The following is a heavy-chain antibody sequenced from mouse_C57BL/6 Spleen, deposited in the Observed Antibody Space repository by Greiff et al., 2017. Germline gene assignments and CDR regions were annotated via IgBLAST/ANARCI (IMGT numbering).Heavy chain of an antibody. CDR3: GGYYGYDGGYAMDY. CDR2: IWSGGST. J-gene: IGHJ4*01. CDR1: GFSLTSYG. V-gene: IGHV2-2*01. Sequence: VQLQQSGPGLVQPSQSLSITCTVSGFSLTSYGVHWVRQSPGKGLEWLGVIWSGGSTDYNAAFISRLSISKDNSKSQVFFKMNSLQADDTAIFYCGGYYGYDGGYAMDYWGQGTSVTVSA. D-gene: IGHD2-2*01.